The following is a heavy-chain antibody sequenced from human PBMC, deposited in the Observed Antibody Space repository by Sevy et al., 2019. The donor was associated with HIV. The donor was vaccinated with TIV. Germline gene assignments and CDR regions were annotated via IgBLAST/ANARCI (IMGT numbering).Heavy chain of an antibody. J-gene: IGHJ4*02. CDR3: ARVPSAQYRSSWYYFDY. CDR1: GYTFTSYG. CDR2: ISSYNDNT. Sequence: ASVKVSCKASGYTFTSYGITWVRQAPGQGLEWMGWISSYNDNTNYAQNLQGRVTMTTDTSTSTAYMELRSLRSDDTAVDYCARVPSAQYRSSWYYFDYWGQGTLVTVSS. V-gene: IGHV1-18*01. D-gene: IGHD6-13*01.